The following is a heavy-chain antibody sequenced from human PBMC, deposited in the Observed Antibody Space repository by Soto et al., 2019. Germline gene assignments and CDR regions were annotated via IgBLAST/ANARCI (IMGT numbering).Heavy chain of an antibody. CDR1: GGSISSGDYY. J-gene: IGHJ6*02. D-gene: IGHD4-4*01. CDR2: IYYSGST. CDR3: ARADMDVWRTTVRNYYYYGMDV. Sequence: TLSLTCTVSGGSISSGDYYWSWIRQPPGKGLEWIGYIYYSGSTYYNPSLKSRVTISVDTSKNQFSLKLSSVTAADTAVYYCARADMDVWRTTVRNYYYYGMDVWGQGTTVTVSS. V-gene: IGHV4-30-4*01.